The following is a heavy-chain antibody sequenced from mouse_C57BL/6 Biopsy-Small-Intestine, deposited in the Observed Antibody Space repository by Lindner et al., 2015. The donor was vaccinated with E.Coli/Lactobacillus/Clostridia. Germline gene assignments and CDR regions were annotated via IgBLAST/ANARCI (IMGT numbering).Heavy chain of an antibody. D-gene: IGHD1-1*01. J-gene: IGHJ3*01. CDR3: TTRYYGSPFAY. CDR2: IDPENGDT. CDR1: GFNIKDDY. V-gene: IGHV14-4*01. Sequence: VQLQESGPELVRPGASVKLSCTASGFNIKDDYMHWVKQRPEQGLEWIGWIDPENGDTEYASKFQGKATITADTSSNTAYLQLSSLTSEDTAVYYCTTRYYGSPFAYWGQGTLVTVSA.